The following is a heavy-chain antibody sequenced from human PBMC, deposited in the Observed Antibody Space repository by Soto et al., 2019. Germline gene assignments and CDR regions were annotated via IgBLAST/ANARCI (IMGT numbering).Heavy chain of an antibody. CDR3: AHAYVGTSWPNDACDV. CDR1: GFSLSADGVG. Sequence: ITLKESGPTLVKPTQTLTLTCSFSGFSLSADGVGVGWIRQPPGKALEWLALIYWDDDTRYRPSLKSRLTITKDSSKNQVVLTMTNMGLVDTATYYCAHAYVGTSWPNDACDVWVQGTVVTVSS. CDR2: IYWDDDT. J-gene: IGHJ3*01. V-gene: IGHV2-5*02. D-gene: IGHD2-2*01.